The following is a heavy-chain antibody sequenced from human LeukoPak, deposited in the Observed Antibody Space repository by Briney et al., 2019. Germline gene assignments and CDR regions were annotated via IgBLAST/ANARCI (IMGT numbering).Heavy chain of an antibody. CDR2: IRGNGATT. CDR3: AKAYHDSGCLIDY. D-gene: IGHD6-19*01. J-gene: IGHJ4*02. Sequence: GGSLRLSCAASGITFSSHAMTWVRQAPGKGLEWVAAIRGNGATTDYADSVKRRFTISRDNSKSTLYLQMNSLRAEDTAVYYCAKAYHDSGCLIDYWGQGTLVTVSS. V-gene: IGHV3-23*01. CDR1: GITFSSHA.